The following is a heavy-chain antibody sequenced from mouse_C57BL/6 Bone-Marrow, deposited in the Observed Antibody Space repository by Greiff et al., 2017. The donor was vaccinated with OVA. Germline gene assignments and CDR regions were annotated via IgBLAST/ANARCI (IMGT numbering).Heavy chain of an antibody. CDR1: FSPFPLYF. CDR2: IYPSDSYT. Sequence: LSFPSSFSPFPLYFIPFFPHLPLHFLYFILDIYPSDSYTNYNQKFKGKATLTVDTSSSTAYMQLSSLTSEDSAVYYCARRITWLRRRGYAMDYWGQGTSVTVSS. D-gene: IGHD2-2*01. J-gene: IGHJ4*01. CDR3: ARRITWLRRRGYAMDY. V-gene: IGHV1-50*01.